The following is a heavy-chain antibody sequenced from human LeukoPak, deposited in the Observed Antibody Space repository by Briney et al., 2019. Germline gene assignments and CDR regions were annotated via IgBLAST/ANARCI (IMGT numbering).Heavy chain of an antibody. Sequence: TGGSLRLSCAASGFTFSSYGMTWVRQAPGMGPEWVSALTYSGGSTYYAASVKGRFTISRDNSKNTLFLQMNSLRAEDTAVYFCAKGDAYCGGDCFPDWGQGTLVTVSS. V-gene: IGHV3-23*01. CDR1: GFTFSSYG. CDR2: LTYSGGST. D-gene: IGHD2-21*02. J-gene: IGHJ4*02. CDR3: AKGDAYCGGDCFPD.